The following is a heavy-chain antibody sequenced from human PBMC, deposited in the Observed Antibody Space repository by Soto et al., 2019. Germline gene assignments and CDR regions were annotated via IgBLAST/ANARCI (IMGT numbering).Heavy chain of an antibody. V-gene: IGHV4-31*03. D-gene: IGHD2-2*01. CDR3: ARGGGSTKVDY. Sequence: QVQLQESGPGLVKPSQTLSLTCTVSGGSITSSGYYWSWIRQHPGEGLEWIGFTSNSGSTSYNTSLNSRFTISLDTSTNQFSLNLQSVTATDTAVYYCARGGGSTKVDYWGQGTLVTVSP. CDR1: GGSITSSGYY. CDR2: TSNSGST. J-gene: IGHJ4*02.